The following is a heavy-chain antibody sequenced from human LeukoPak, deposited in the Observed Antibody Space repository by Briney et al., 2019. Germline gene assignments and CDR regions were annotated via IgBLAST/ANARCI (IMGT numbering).Heavy chain of an antibody. CDR1: GGSISSYY. CDR2: IYYSGST. J-gene: IGHJ4*02. D-gene: IGHD1-26*01. V-gene: IGHV4-59*12. Sequence: SETLSLTCTVSGGSISSYYWSWIRQPPGQGLEWIGYIYYSGSTNYNPSLKSRVTISVDTSKNQFSLKLSSVTAADTAVYYCARAPLVGATRAFDYWGQGTMVTVSS. CDR3: ARAPLVGATRAFDY.